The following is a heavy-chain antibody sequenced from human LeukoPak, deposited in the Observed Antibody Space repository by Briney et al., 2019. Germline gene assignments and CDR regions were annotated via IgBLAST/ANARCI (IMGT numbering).Heavy chain of an antibody. J-gene: IGHJ4*02. CDR1: GFTFSSYS. Sequence: PGGSLRLSCAASGFTFSSYSMNWVRQAPGKGLEWVSYISSSSSTIYYADSVKGRFTISRDNAKNSLYLQMNSLRAEDTAVYYCARDSGTWRGELPHDYWGQGTLVTVSS. D-gene: IGHD1-26*01. V-gene: IGHV3-48*04. CDR3: ARDSGTWRGELPHDY. CDR2: ISSSSSTI.